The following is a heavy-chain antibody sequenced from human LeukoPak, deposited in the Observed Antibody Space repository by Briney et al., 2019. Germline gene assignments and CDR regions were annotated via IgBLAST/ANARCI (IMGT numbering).Heavy chain of an antibody. CDR1: GGSFSGYY. CDR3: ARGVAGYGPYDY. V-gene: IGHV4-34*01. J-gene: IGHJ4*02. Sequence: SETLSLTCAVYGGSFSGYYWSWIRQPPGKGLEWIGEINHSGSTNYNPSLKSRVTISLDTPKNQFSLRLNSVTAADTAVYYCARGVAGYGPYDYWGQGTLVTVSS. D-gene: IGHD5-12*01. CDR2: INHSGST.